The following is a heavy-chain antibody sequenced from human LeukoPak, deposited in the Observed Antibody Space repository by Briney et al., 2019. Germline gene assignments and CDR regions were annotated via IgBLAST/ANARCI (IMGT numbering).Heavy chain of an antibody. V-gene: IGHV1-2*02. J-gene: IGHJ4*02. Sequence: ASVKVSCKASGYTFTGYYMHWVRQAPGQGLEWMGWINPNSGGTNYAQKFQGRVTMTTDTSISTDYMELSRLRSDDTAVYYCAVTYYYDSSGERTFDYWGQGTLVTVSS. CDR3: AVTYYYDSSGERTFDY. CDR2: INPNSGGT. CDR1: GYTFTGYY. D-gene: IGHD3-22*01.